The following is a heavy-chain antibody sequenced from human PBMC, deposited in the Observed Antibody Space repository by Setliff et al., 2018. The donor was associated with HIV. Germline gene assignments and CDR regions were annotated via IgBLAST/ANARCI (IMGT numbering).Heavy chain of an antibody. J-gene: IGHJ5*02. CDR1: GGSISSSSYY. Sequence: SETLSLTCTVSGGSISSSSYYWGWIRQPPGKGLEWIGSIYYSGSTYYNPSLKSRVTISVDTSKNQFSLKLSSVTAADTAVYYCARPYYDILTGYPTSSNGFDPWGQGTLVTVSS. V-gene: IGHV4-39*01. D-gene: IGHD3-9*01. CDR3: ARPYYDILTGYPTSSNGFDP. CDR2: IYYSGST.